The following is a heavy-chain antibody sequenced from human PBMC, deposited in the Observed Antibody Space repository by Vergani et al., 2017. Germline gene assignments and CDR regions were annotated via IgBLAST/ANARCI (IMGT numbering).Heavy chain of an antibody. V-gene: IGHV3-15*01. J-gene: IGHJ6*03. CDR3: TTSTFWSGYYYYYYYYMDV. CDR2: IKSKTDGGTT. CDR1: GFTFSNAW. D-gene: IGHD3-3*01. Sequence: EVQLVESGGGLVKPGGSLRLSCAASGFTFSNAWMSWVRQAPGKGLEWVGRIKSKTDGGTTDYAAPVKGRFTISRDDSKNTLYMQMNSLKTEDTAVYYCTTSTFWSGYYYYYYYYMDVWGKGP.